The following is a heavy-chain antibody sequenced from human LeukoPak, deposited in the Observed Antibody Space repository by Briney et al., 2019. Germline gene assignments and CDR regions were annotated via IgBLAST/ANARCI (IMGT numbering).Heavy chain of an antibody. CDR3: ARESPDYYDSSGYYLFYYFDY. V-gene: IGHV4-59*01. J-gene: IGHJ4*02. CDR2: IYYSGST. D-gene: IGHD3-22*01. Sequence: KSSETLSLTCTVSGRSISSYYWSWIRQPPGKGLEWIGNIYYSGSTSYNPPLMSRVTISVDTSKNQFCLKLSSVTAADTAVYYCARESPDYYDSSGYYLFYYFDYWGQGTLVTVSS. CDR1: GRSISSYY.